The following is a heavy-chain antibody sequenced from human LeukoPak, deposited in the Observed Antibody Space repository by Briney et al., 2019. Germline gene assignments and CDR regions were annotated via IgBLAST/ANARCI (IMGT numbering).Heavy chain of an antibody. CDR3: ARGLGYCSSTSCYAGTFVWFDP. Sequence: PSETLPLTCAVYGGSFSGYYWSWIRQPPGKGLEWFGEINHSGSTNYNPSLKSRVTISVDTSKNQFSLKLSSVTAADTAVYYCARGLGYCSSTSCYAGTFVWFDPWGQGTLVTVSS. V-gene: IGHV4-34*01. J-gene: IGHJ5*02. CDR2: INHSGST. D-gene: IGHD2-2*01. CDR1: GGSFSGYY.